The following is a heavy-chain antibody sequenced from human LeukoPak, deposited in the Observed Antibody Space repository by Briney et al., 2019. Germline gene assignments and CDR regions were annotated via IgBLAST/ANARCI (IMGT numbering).Heavy chain of an antibody. CDR2: IYYSGST. V-gene: IGHV4-59*08. D-gene: IGHD3-22*01. CDR1: GGSISSYY. Sequence: SETLSLTCTVSGGSISSYYWSWIRQPPGKGLEWVGYIYYSGSTNYNPSLKSRVTISVDTSKNQFSLKLSSVTAADTAVYYCATLYYDSSGYLDYWGQGTLVTVSS. CDR3: ATLYYDSSGYLDY. J-gene: IGHJ4*02.